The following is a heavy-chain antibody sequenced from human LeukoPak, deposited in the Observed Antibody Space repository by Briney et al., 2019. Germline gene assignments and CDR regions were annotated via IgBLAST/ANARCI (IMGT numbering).Heavy chain of an antibody. CDR2: IYTSGST. CDR3: ARAAGWDTMIVVASPDAFDI. D-gene: IGHD3-22*01. V-gene: IGHV4-61*02. Sequence: SETLSLTCTVSGGSISSGDYYWSWIRQPAGKGLEWIGRIYTSGSTNYNPSLKSRVTISVDTSKNQFSLKLSSVTAADTAVYYCARAAGWDTMIVVASPDAFDIWGQGTMVTVSS. J-gene: IGHJ3*02. CDR1: GGSISSGDYY.